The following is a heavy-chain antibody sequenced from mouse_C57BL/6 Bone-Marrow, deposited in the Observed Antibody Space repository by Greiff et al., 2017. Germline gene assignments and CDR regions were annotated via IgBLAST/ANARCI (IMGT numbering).Heavy chain of an antibody. D-gene: IGHD1-1*01. CDR2: ISDGGSYT. J-gene: IGHJ2*01. CDR1: GFTFSSYA. Sequence: EVKVEESGGGLVKPGGSLKLSCAASGFTFSSYAMSWVRQTPEKRLEWVATISDGGSYTYYPDNVKGRFTFSRDNAKNNLYLQMSHLKSEDTAMYYCARSVVATDYFDYWGQGTTLTVSS. CDR3: ARSVVATDYFDY. V-gene: IGHV5-4*03.